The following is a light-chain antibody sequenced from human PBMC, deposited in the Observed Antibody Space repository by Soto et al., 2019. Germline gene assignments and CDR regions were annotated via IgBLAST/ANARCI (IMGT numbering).Light chain of an antibody. CDR1: QSVSSNY. V-gene: IGKV3-20*01. CDR3: QHYGSSPMYI. Sequence: IVLTQSPGTLSLSPGERATLSCRASQSVSSNYLAWYQQRPGQAPRLLIYGTSSRATGIPDRFSGGGSGTDFILTISRLEPEDFAVYFCQHYGSSPMYIFGQGTKVEIK. J-gene: IGKJ2*01. CDR2: GTS.